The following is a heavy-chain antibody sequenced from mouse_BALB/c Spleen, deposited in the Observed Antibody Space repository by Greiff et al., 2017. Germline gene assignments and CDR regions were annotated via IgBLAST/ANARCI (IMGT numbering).Heavy chain of an antibody. Sequence: VQLQQSGAELARPGASVKLSCKASGYTFTDYYINWVKQRTGQGLEWIGEIYPGSGNTYYNEKFKGRATLTADKSSSTAYMQLSSLTSEDSAVYFCANFYFDYWGQGTTLTVSS. J-gene: IGHJ2*01. CDR3: ANFYFDY. CDR1: GYTFTDYY. V-gene: IGHV1-77*01. CDR2: IYPGSGNT.